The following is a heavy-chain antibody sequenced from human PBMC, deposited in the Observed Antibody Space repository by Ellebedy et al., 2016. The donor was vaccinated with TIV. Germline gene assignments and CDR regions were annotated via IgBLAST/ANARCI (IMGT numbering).Heavy chain of an antibody. CDR1: GFTFSSYG. CDR3: ARKTHDYGDYDYYYGMDV. J-gene: IGHJ6*02. V-gene: IGHV3-33*01. Sequence: GGSLRLSXAASGFTFSSYGMHWVRQAPGKGLEWVAVIWYDGSNKYYADSVKGRFTISRDNSKNTLYLQMNSLRAEDTAVYYCARKTHDYGDYDYYYGMDVWGQGTTVTVSS. CDR2: IWYDGSNK. D-gene: IGHD4-17*01.